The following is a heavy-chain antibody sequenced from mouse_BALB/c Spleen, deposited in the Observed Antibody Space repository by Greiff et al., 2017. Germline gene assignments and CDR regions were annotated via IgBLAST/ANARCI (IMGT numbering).Heavy chain of an antibody. V-gene: IGHV2-9*02. CDR1: GFSLTSYG. CDR3: ARDEGYYYGSSSWFAY. D-gene: IGHD1-1*01. J-gene: IGHJ3*01. Sequence: VQRVESGPGLVAPSQSLSITCTVSGFSLTSYGVHWVRQPPGKGLEWLGVIWAGGSTNYNSALMSRLSISKDNSKSQVFLKMNSLQTDDTAMYYCARDEGYYYGSSSWFAYWGQGTLVTVSA. CDR2: IWAGGST.